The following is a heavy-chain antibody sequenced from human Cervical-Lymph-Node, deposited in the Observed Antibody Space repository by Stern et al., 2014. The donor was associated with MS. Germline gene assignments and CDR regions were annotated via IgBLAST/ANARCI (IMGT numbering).Heavy chain of an antibody. CDR1: GFNFSIYN. Sequence: VQLVESGGGLVKPGGSLRLSCAASGFNFSIYNMNWVRQAPGQGLEWVSSISSRSRTNYADSVRGRFTISRDNAKNSLFLQMNSLRAEDTAIYYCARDLRLDYWGQGILVTVSS. V-gene: IGHV3-21*01. J-gene: IGHJ4*02. CDR2: ISSRSRT. CDR3: ARDLRLDY.